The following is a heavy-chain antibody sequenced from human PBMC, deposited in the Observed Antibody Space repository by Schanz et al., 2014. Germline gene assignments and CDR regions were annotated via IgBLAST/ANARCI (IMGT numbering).Heavy chain of an antibody. CDR1: GGTFSRLT. V-gene: IGHV1-69*08. Sequence: QVQLVQSGADVKKPGSSVRVSCKASGGTFSRLTFSWVRQAPGQGLEWMGRVIPILGIANYAQKFQGRVTITADRSTSTAYMDLRSLRSDDTAVYYCARDQSPYTNSSDVRYFDYWGQGSLVTVSS. J-gene: IGHJ4*02. CDR2: VIPILGIA. CDR3: ARDQSPYTNSSDVRYFDY. D-gene: IGHD6-6*01.